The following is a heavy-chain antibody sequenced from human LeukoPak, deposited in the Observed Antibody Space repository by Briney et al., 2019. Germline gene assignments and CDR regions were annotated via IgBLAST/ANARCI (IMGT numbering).Heavy chain of an antibody. D-gene: IGHD5-12*01. Sequence: PSETLSLTCAVYGGSFSGYYWSWIRQPPANGLEWIGEINHSGSTNYNPSLKSRVTISVDTSKNQFSLKLSSVTAADTAVYYCARAGYSGYDSFDYWGQGTLVTVSS. V-gene: IGHV4-34*01. CDR1: GGSFSGYY. CDR3: ARAGYSGYDSFDY. CDR2: INHSGST. J-gene: IGHJ4*02.